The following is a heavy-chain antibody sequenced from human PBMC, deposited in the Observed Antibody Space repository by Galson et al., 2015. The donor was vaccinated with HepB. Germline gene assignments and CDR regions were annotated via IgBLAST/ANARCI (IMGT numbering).Heavy chain of an antibody. CDR3: AKARRDGYKGPDAFDI. CDR1: GFTSSSYA. J-gene: IGHJ3*02. D-gene: IGHD5-24*01. CDR2: ISGSGGST. Sequence: LRLSCAASGFTSSSYAMSWVRQAPGKGLEWVSAISGSGGSTYYADSVKGRFTISRDNSKNTLYLQMNSLRAEDTAVYYCAKARRDGYKGPDAFDIWGQGTMVTVSS. V-gene: IGHV3-23*01.